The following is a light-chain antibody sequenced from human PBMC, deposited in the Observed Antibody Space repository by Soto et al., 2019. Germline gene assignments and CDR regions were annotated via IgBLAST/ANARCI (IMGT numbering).Light chain of an antibody. J-gene: IGLJ1*01. V-gene: IGLV2-18*02. Sequence: QSVLTQPPSVSGSPGQSVTISCTGTSSDVGSYNRVSWYQQPPGTAPKLMIYEVSNRPSGVPDRFSGSKSGNTASLTISGLQAEDEADYYCSSYTSSSTSYVFGTGTKLTVL. CDR1: SSDVGSYNR. CDR2: EVS. CDR3: SSYTSSSTSYV.